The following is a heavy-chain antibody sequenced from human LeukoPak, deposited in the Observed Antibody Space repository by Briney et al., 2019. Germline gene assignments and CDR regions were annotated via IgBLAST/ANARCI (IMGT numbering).Heavy chain of an antibody. CDR3: ARQAWLLDS. J-gene: IGHJ5*01. CDR1: GFRFSWYW. CDR2: ICYSGST. D-gene: IGHD5-12*01. V-gene: IGHV4-59*08. Sequence: PGGSLRLSCAASGFRFSWYWMSWVRQAPGKGLEWIGHICYSGSTKYNSSLESRLTISLDTSKNQFSLSLSSVTAADTAVYYCARQAWLLDSWGQGILVTVSS.